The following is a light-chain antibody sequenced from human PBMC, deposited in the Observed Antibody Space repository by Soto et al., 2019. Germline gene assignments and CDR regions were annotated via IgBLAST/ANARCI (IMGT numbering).Light chain of an antibody. Sequence: EIVMTQPPATLSVSPGERATLSCRASQSVSSKLAWFQQKPGQAPSLLIYGVSTRATGVPVRFSGSGSGTEFTLTVNSLQSEDFAVYYCQQYNNWPHTLGQGTKVDIK. CDR1: QSVSSK. J-gene: IGKJ2*01. V-gene: IGKV3-15*01. CDR2: GVS. CDR3: QQYNNWPHT.